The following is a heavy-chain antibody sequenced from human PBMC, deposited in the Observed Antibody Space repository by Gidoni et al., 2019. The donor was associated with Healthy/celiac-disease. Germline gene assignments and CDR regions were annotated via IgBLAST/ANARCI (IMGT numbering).Heavy chain of an antibody. J-gene: IGHJ4*02. V-gene: IGHV3-30-3*01. CDR3: ARESHAIGIQLWLGGFDY. CDR2: ISYDGSNK. D-gene: IGHD5-18*01. Sequence: QVQLVESGGGLVQPGRSLRLSCAASGFTFSSSAMHWVRQAPGKGLEWVAVISYDGSNKYYADSVKGRFTISRDNSKNTLYLQMNSLRAEDTAVYYCARESHAIGIQLWLGGFDYWGQGTLVTVSS. CDR1: GFTFSSSA.